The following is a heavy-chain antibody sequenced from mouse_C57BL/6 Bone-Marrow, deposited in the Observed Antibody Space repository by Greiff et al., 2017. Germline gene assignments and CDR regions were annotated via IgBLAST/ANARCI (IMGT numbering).Heavy chain of an antibody. CDR1: GFTFSDYG. CDR3: ARKGYGSSSLFAY. Sequence: EVQVVESGGGLVKPGGSLKLSCAASGFTFSDYGMHWVRQAPEKGLEWVAYISSGSSTIYYADTVKGRFTISRDNAKNTLFLQMTSLRSEDTAMYYWARKGYGSSSLFAYWGQGTLVTVSA. D-gene: IGHD1-1*01. V-gene: IGHV5-17*01. CDR2: ISSGSSTI. J-gene: IGHJ3*01.